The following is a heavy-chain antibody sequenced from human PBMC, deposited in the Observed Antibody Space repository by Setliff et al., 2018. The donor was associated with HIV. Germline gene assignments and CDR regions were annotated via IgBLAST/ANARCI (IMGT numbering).Heavy chain of an antibody. Sequence: LSLTCGVSGVSISSYYWSWIRQPPGKRLEWIGYIDHSGYTTYNPSLKSRVTISVDTSKNQFSLKLSSVTAADTAVYYCARDPLYYYDSSGYYGYYWGQGTLVTVSS. V-gene: IGHV4-59*01. D-gene: IGHD3-22*01. CDR3: ARDPLYYYDSSGYYGYY. J-gene: IGHJ4*02. CDR1: GVSISSYY. CDR2: IDHSGYT.